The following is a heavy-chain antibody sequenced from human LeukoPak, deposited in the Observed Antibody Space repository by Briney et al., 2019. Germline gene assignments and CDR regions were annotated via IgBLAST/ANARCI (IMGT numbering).Heavy chain of an antibody. D-gene: IGHD6-13*01. Sequence: GGSLRLSCAASGFTVSNNYMSWVRQAPGKGLEWVSVIYSGGSTYYADSVKGRFTISRDNSKNTLYLQMNSLRAEDTAVYYCARDRKAAGFDYWGQGTLVTVSS. J-gene: IGHJ4*02. CDR1: GFTVSNNY. CDR2: IYSGGST. V-gene: IGHV3-53*01. CDR3: ARDRKAAGFDY.